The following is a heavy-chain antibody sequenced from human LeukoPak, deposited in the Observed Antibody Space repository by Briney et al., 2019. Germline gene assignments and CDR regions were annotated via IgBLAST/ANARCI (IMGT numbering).Heavy chain of an antibody. Sequence: GASVKVSCKASGYTFTGYYMHWVRQAPGQGLEWMGWINPNSGGTNYAQKFQGRVTMTRDTSISTAYMELSRLRSDDTAVYYCARGRDGYNPTIDYWGQGTLVTVSS. CDR3: ARGRDGYNPTIDY. D-gene: IGHD5-24*01. J-gene: IGHJ4*02. CDR1: GYTFTGYY. V-gene: IGHV1-2*02. CDR2: INPNSGGT.